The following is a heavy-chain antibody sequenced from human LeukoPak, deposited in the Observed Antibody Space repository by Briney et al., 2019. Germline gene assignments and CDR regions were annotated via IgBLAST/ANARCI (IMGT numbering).Heavy chain of an antibody. D-gene: IGHD3-22*01. J-gene: IGHJ4*02. CDR2: ISSSSSYI. Sequence: GGSLRLSCAASGFTFSSYSMNWVRQAPGKGLEWVSFISSSSSYIYYADSVKGRFTISRDNAKNSLYLQMNSLRAEDTAVYYCARDSSGYYGGFVYWGQGTLVTVSS. CDR3: ARDSSGYYGGFVY. CDR1: GFTFSSYS. V-gene: IGHV3-21*01.